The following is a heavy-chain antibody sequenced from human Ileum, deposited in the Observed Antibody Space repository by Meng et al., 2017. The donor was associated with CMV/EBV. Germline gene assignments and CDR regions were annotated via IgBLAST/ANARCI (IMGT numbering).Heavy chain of an antibody. CDR1: GVTFSAYG. CDR3: VRDRGSTTYYFDY. J-gene: IGHJ4*02. CDR2: IRYDGSNE. Sequence: VCGGAWLQPAGPLRLSCAVSGVTFSAYGSHWGRQAPGKGLGWVAHIRYDGSNEYYADSVKGRFTIARDDSKSTLYLQMNSLTTEDTAVYYCVRDRGSTTYYFDYWGQGTLVTVSS. V-gene: IGHV3-30*02. D-gene: IGHD2-2*01.